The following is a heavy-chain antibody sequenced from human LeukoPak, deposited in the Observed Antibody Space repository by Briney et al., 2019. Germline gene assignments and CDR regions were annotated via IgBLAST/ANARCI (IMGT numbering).Heavy chain of an antibody. J-gene: IGHJ4*02. CDR2: ISGCGGST. CDR3: AKWSYDIVVVPAAIGFDY. V-gene: IGHV3-23*01. D-gene: IGHD2-2*02. CDR1: GFTFSSYA. Sequence: GGSLRLSCAASGFTFSSYAMSWVRQAPGKGLEWVSSISGCGGSTYYADSVKGRFTISRDNSKNTLYLQMISLRAEDTAVYYCAKWSYDIVVVPAAIGFDYWGQGTLVTVSS.